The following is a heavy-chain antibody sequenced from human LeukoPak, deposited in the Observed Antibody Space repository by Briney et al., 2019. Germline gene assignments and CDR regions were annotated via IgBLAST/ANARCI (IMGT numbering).Heavy chain of an antibody. CDR3: ARGPHSGSYHDAFDI. V-gene: IGHV3-30-3*01. J-gene: IGHJ3*02. CDR1: GFTFSSYA. D-gene: IGHD1-26*01. Sequence: PGGSLRLSCAASGFTFSSYAMHWVRQAPGKGLEWVAVISYDGSNKYYADSVKGRFTISRDNSKNTLYLQMNSLRAEDTAVYYCARGPHSGSYHDAFDIWGQGTMVTVSS. CDR2: ISYDGSNK.